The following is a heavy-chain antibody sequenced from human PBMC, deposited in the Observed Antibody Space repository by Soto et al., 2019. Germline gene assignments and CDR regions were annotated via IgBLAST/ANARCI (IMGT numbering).Heavy chain of an antibody. Sequence: SETLSLTCTVSGASISYGGFSWSWIRQSPGKGLEWIGYISHLESTYFHPSFKSRLTMSIDRTRNQFSLKLSSVTAADMAVYYCARGGVYDSFDYWGQVVLVTVSS. CDR3: ARGGVYDSFDY. D-gene: IGHD2-8*02. CDR2: ISHLEST. J-gene: IGHJ4*02. CDR1: GASISYGGFS. V-gene: IGHV4-30-2*06.